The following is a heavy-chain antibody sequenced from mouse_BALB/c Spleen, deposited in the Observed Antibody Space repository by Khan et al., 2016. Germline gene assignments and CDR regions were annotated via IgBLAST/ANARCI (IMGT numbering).Heavy chain of an antibody. J-gene: IGHJ2*01. CDR3: ARGDY. CDR1: GFTFSRFG. V-gene: IGHV5-17*02. CDR2: ISSGSSTI. Sequence: LVESGGGLVQPGGSRKLSCAAYGFTFSRFGMHWVRQAPEKGLEWVAYISSGSSTIYYADTLKGRFTISRDNPKNALFLQMTSLRSEDTDMYYCARGDYWGQGTTLTVSS.